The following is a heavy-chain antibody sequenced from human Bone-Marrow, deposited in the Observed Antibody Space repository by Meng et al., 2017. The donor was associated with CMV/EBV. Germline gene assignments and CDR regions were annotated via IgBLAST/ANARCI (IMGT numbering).Heavy chain of an antibody. CDR2: IYYSGST. Sequence: LSLTCTVSGGSISSYYWSWIRQPPGKGLEWIGYIYYSGSTNYNPSLKSRVTISVDTSKNQFSLKLSSVTAADTAVYYCARFVAAAVPDGMDVWGQGTTVTVSS. J-gene: IGHJ6*02. CDR3: ARFVAAAVPDGMDV. CDR1: GGSISSYY. D-gene: IGHD6-13*01. V-gene: IGHV4-59*01.